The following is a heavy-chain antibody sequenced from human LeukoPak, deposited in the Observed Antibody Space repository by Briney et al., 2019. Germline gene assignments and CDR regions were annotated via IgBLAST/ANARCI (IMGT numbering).Heavy chain of an antibody. J-gene: IGHJ6*03. Sequence: PSETLSLTCAVSGGSISSSNWWSWVRQPPGKGLEWIGEIYHSGSTNYNPSLKSRVTISVDKSKNQFSLKLSSVTAADTAVYYCAIQNYEVTPYYYYYYMDVWGKGTTVTVSS. V-gene: IGHV4-4*02. CDR2: IYHSGST. CDR3: AIQNYEVTPYYYYYYMDV. D-gene: IGHD2-21*02. CDR1: GGSISSSNW.